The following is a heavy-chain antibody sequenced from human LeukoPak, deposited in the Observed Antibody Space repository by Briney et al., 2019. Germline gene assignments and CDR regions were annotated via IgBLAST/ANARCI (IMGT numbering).Heavy chain of an antibody. J-gene: IGHJ4*02. CDR3: ASMERYYDSSGYSIDY. CDR2: IRYDGSNK. D-gene: IGHD3-22*01. CDR1: GFTFSSYG. V-gene: IGHV3-30*02. Sequence: GGSLRLSCAASGFTFSSYGMHWVRQAPGKGLEWVAFIRYDGSNKYYADSVKGRFTISRDNFKNTLYLQMNSLRAEDTAVYYCASMERYYDSSGYSIDYWGQGTLVTVSS.